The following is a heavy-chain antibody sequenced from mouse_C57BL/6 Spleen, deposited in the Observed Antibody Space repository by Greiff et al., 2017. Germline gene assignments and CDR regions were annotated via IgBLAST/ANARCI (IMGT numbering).Heavy chain of an antibody. Sequence: QVHVKQPGAELVRPGSSVKLSCKASGYTFTSYWMHWVKQRPIQGLEWIGNIDPSDSETHYNQKFKDKATLTVDKSSSTAYMQLSSLTSEDSAVYYCATSSYGFAYWGQGTLVTVSA. CDR1: GYTFTSYW. D-gene: IGHD1-1*01. J-gene: IGHJ3*01. V-gene: IGHV1-52*01. CDR2: IDPSDSET. CDR3: ATSSYGFAY.